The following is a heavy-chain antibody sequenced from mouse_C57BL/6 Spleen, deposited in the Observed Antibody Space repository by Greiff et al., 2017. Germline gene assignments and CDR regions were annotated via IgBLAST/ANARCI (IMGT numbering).Heavy chain of an antibody. D-gene: IGHD2-5*01. CDR1: GYSFTSYW. J-gene: IGHJ3*01. CDR3: ARGRYSNLWIAY. Sequence: VQLQQPGAELVRPGSSVTLSCKASGYSFTSYWMHWVKQRPIQGLEWIGNIYPSDSETHYNQTFKDKATMTVDKSSSTAYMQLSSLTSEDSAVYYCARGRYSNLWIAYWGQGTLVTVSA. CDR2: IYPSDSET. V-gene: IGHV1-52*01.